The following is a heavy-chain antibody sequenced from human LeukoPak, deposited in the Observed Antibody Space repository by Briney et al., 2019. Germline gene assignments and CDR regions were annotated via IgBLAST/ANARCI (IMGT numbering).Heavy chain of an antibody. CDR3: ARGAGIAARLFSLVDV. CDR1: GFTFSSYA. D-gene: IGHD6-6*01. V-gene: IGHV3-30-3*01. Sequence: GRSLRLSCAASGFTFSSYAMHWVRQAPGKGLEWVAVISYDGSNKYYADSVKGRFTISRDNSKNTLYLQMNSLRAEDTAVYYCARGAGIAARLFSLVDVWGKGTTVTVSS. J-gene: IGHJ6*04. CDR2: ISYDGSNK.